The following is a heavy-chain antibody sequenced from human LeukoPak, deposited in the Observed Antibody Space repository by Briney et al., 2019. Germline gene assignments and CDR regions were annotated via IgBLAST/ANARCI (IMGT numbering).Heavy chain of an antibody. CDR1: GFTFITYA. J-gene: IGHJ6*02. CDR2: ITYDGSNK. Sequence: PGGSLRLSCAASGFTFITYALHWVRQAPGKGLEWVAVITYDGSNKYYADSVKGRFTISRDNSRKTLYLQMNSLRAEDTAIYYCARVGGAYYYNYGMDVWGQGTTVTVSS. D-gene: IGHD3-10*01. V-gene: IGHV3-30-3*01. CDR3: ARVGGAYYYNYGMDV.